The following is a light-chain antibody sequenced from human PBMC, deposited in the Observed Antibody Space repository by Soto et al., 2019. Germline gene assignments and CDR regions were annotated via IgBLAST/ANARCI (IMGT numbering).Light chain of an antibody. CDR1: QSFSSN. J-gene: IGKJ1*01. Sequence: EIVMTQSPATLSVSPGERATLSCRASQSFSSNLAWYQLKPGQAPRLLIFGASSRATGIPARFSGSGSGTAFTLTISSLQYEDFAVYSCQQYNNWPRTFGQGTKVEI. CDR2: GAS. V-gene: IGKV3-15*01. CDR3: QQYNNWPRT.